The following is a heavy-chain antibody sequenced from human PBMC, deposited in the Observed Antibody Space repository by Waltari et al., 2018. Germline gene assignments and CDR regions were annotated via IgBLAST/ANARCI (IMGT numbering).Heavy chain of an antibody. CDR2: ISYDGSNK. V-gene: IGHV3-30-3*01. CDR1: GFTFSSYA. Sequence: QVQLVESGGGVVQPGRSLRLSCAASGFTFSSYAMHWVRQAPGKGLEWVAVISYDGSNKYYADSVKGRFTITRDNSKNTLYLQMNSLRAEDTAVYYCARGASIAARPGWGAFDIWGQGTMVTVAS. J-gene: IGHJ3*02. D-gene: IGHD6-6*01. CDR3: ARGASIAARPGWGAFDI.